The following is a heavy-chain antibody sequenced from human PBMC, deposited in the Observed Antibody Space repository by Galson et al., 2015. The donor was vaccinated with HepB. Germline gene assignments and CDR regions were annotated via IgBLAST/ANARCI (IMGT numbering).Heavy chain of an antibody. D-gene: IGHD3-16*01. Sequence: SVKVSCKASGYTFTNYGISWVRQAPGQGLEWMGWISAYNGNTNYAQNLQDRVTVTTDKSTSTAYMELRSLRSDDTAVYYCARDGGKPYYYYSMDVWGKGTTVTVSS. CDR1: GYTFTNYG. J-gene: IGHJ6*03. CDR2: ISAYNGNT. CDR3: ARDGGKPYYYYSMDV. V-gene: IGHV1-18*01.